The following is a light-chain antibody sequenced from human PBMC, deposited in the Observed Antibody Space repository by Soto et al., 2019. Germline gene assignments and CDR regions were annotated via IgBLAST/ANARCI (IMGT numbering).Light chain of an antibody. V-gene: IGLV3-21*01. CDR2: SDT. CDR1: NIGSKG. CDR3: QVWDSGSAHVL. Sequence: SYELTQPPSVSVAPGETARISCGGNNIGSKGVHWYQQKPGQAPVLVIYSDTDLPPVIPERFSGSNSANMATLTISRVEAGDKSDYYGQVWDSGSAHVLFGGGTKLTVL. J-gene: IGLJ2*01.